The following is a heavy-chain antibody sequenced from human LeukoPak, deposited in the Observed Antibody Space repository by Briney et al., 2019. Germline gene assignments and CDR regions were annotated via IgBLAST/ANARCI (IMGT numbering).Heavy chain of an antibody. V-gene: IGHV3-30-3*01. CDR2: ISYDGSNK. CDR1: GFTFSSYA. J-gene: IGHJ2*01. D-gene: IGHD3-10*01. Sequence: GGSLRLSCAASGFTFSSYAMHWVRQAPGKGLEWVAVISYDGSNKYYADSVKGRFTISRDNSKNTLYLQMNSLRAEDTAVYYCARGGDYCYGSGSYYNGDWYFDLWGRGTVVTVSS. CDR3: ARGGDYCYGSGSYYNGDWYFDL.